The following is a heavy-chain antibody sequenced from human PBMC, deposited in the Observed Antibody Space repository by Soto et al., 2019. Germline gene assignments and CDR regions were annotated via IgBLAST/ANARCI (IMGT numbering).Heavy chain of an antibody. CDR2: ISGSGGST. J-gene: IGHJ6*02. CDR3: AKARREPGVTMIVVVIRPRGYYGMDV. D-gene: IGHD3-22*01. Sequence: GGSLRLSCAASGFTFSSYAMSWVRQAPGKGLEWVSAISGSGGSTYYADSVKGRFTISRENSKNTPYLQMNSLRAEDRAVYYCAKARREPGVTMIVVVIRPRGYYGMDVWGQGTTVTVSS. V-gene: IGHV3-23*01. CDR1: GFTFSSYA.